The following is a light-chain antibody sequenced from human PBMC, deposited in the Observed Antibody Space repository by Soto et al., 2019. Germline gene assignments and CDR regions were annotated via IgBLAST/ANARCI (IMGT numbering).Light chain of an antibody. CDR2: DVT. CDR1: SSDVGAYDF. CDR3: SSYTTRSTLV. V-gene: IGLV2-14*01. J-gene: IGLJ2*01. Sequence: QSALTQPASVSWSPGQSITISCTGTSSDVGAYDFVSWYQHYPGKAPKLVTFDVTHRPPGISDRFSGSKSANTASLTISGHQAEDEAFYYCSSYTTRSTLVFGGGTKLTVL.